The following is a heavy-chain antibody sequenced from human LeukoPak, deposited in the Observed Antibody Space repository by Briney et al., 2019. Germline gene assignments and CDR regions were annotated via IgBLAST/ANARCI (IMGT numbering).Heavy chain of an antibody. D-gene: IGHD1-20*01. Sequence: GGSLRLSCAASGFTFSSYAMHWVRQAPGKGLEWVAVISYDGSNKYYADSVKGRFTISRDNAKNSMYLEMNSLRAEDTAVYYCARGHNSTLPDWGQGGLVTVSS. CDR3: ARGHNSTLPD. CDR2: ISYDGSNK. V-gene: IGHV3-30-3*01. CDR1: GFTFSSYA. J-gene: IGHJ4*02.